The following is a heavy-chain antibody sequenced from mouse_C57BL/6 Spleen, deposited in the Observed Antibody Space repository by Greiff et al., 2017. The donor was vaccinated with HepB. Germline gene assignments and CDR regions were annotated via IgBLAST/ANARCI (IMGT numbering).Heavy chain of an antibody. V-gene: IGHV5-9*01. J-gene: IGHJ2*01. CDR2: ISGGGGNT. CDR1: GFTFSSYT. D-gene: IGHD1-1*01. CDR3: ARQGRSYGSSSFDY. Sequence: EVHLVESGGGLVKPGGSLKLSCAASGFTFSSYTMSWVRQTPEKRLEWVATISGGGGNTYYPDSVKGRFTISRDNAKNTLYLQMSSLRSEDTALYYCARQGRSYGSSSFDYWGQGTTLTVSS.